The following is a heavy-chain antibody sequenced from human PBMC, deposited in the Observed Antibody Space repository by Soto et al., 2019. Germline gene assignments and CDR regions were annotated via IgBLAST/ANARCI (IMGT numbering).Heavy chain of an antibody. CDR1: GGSFSGYY. CDR3: RGDRSYDTTYYYYGMDV. D-gene: IGHD5-12*01. Sequence: SETLSLTCAVYGGSFSGYYWSWIRQPPGKGLEWIGEINHSGGTNYNPSLKSRVTISVDTSKNQFSLKLSSVTAADTAVYYCRGDRSYDTTYYYYGMDVWGQGTTVTVSS. V-gene: IGHV4-34*01. CDR2: INHSGGT. J-gene: IGHJ6*02.